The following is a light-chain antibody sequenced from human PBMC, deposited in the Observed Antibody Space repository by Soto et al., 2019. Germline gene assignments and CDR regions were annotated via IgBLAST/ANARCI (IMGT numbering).Light chain of an antibody. V-gene: IGLV2-23*01. CDR1: SSDVGRYNL. Sequence: QSALTQPASVSGSPGQSITISCTGTSSDVGRYNLVSWYQQHPGKAPKLMIYEGSKRPSGVCNRFAGSKSGNTASLTISGLQAEDEADYYCCSYAGSSTWVFGGGTKLTVL. J-gene: IGLJ3*02. CDR3: CSYAGSSTWV. CDR2: EGS.